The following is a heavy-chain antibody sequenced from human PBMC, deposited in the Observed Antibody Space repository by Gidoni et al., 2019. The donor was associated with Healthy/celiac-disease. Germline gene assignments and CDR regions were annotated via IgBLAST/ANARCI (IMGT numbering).Heavy chain of an antibody. CDR3: ARDRDYYDSSGYHEGAFDI. V-gene: IGHV1-69*01. Sequence: QVQLVQSGAEVKKPGSSVKVSCKATGGTFSSYAIRWVRQAPGQGLEWMGGIIPIFGTANYAQKFQGRVTITADESTSTAYMELSSLRSEDTAVYYCARDRDYYDSSGYHEGAFDIWGQGTMVTVSS. CDR1: GGTFSSYA. J-gene: IGHJ3*02. D-gene: IGHD3-22*01. CDR2: IIPIFGTA.